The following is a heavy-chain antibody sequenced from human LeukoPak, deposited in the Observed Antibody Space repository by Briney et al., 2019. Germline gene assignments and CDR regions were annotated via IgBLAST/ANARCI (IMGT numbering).Heavy chain of an antibody. J-gene: IGHJ3*02. CDR2: ISTSGST. Sequence: PSETLSLTCTVSGGSISSYYWSWIRQPAGKGLESIGRISTSGSTNYNPSLKSRVTMSVDTSNNQFSLKLSSVTAADTAVYYCARVSHYYDSSGYYYVRAFDIWGQGTMVTVSS. V-gene: IGHV4-4*07. D-gene: IGHD3-22*01. CDR1: GGSISSYY. CDR3: ARVSHYYDSSGYYYVRAFDI.